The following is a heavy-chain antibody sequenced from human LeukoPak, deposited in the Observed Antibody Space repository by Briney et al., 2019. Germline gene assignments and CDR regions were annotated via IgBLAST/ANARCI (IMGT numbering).Heavy chain of an antibody. Sequence: GGSLRLSCAASGFTLSSYSMNWARQAPRKGLDWVSSISSSSSYIYYADSVKGRFTISRDNAKNSLYLQMNSLRAEDTAVYYCARSRFLEWSPDYWGQGTLVTVSS. CDR2: ISSSSSYI. J-gene: IGHJ4*02. V-gene: IGHV3-21*01. D-gene: IGHD3-3*01. CDR1: GFTLSSYS. CDR3: ARSRFLEWSPDY.